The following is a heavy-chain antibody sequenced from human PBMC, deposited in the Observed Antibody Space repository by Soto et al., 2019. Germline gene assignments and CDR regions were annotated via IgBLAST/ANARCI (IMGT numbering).Heavy chain of an antibody. CDR3: ARGIQEGVDP. J-gene: IGHJ5*02. CDR1: GDSITDGDYY. D-gene: IGHD5-18*01. CDR2: NYYNGII. V-gene: IGHV4-30-4*01. Sequence: QVSLQESGPGLVKPSQTLSLSCTVSGDSITDGDYYWSWIRQPPGKDLEWIAYNYYNGIIHYNPFLKCRVTLSLDPSKNQFPLTITSVTDADTAVYSCARGIQEGVDPGGQGPLVNVSS.